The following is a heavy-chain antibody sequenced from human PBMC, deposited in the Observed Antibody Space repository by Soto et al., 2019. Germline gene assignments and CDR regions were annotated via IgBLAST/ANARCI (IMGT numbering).Heavy chain of an antibody. Sequence: ASVKVSCKASGYTFTSYGISWVRQAPGQGLEWMGWISAYNGNTNYAQKLRSRVAISVDASKSQFSLDLRSVTAADTAVYYCARLGDYYQAFDYWGHGALVTVSS. D-gene: IGHD3-22*01. V-gene: IGHV1-18*01. CDR1: GYTFTSYG. J-gene: IGHJ4*01. CDR3: ARLGDYYQAFDY. CDR2: ISAYNGNT.